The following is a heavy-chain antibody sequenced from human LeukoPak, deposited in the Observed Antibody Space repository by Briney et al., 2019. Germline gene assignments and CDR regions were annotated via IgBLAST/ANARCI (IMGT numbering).Heavy chain of an antibody. CDR2: INHSGST. D-gene: IGHD3-22*01. V-gene: IGHV4-34*01. CDR3: ARLTYDSGGYPDY. J-gene: IGHJ4*02. CDR1: GGSFSGYY. Sequence: PSETLSLTCAVYGGSFSGYYWSWIRQPPGKGLEWIGEINHSGSTNYNPSLKSRVTISVDTSKNQFSLKLSSVTAADRAVYYCARLTYDSGGYPDYWGQGTLVTVSS.